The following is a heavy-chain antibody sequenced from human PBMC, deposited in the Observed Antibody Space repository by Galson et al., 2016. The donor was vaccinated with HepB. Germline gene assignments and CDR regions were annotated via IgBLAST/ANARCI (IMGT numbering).Heavy chain of an antibody. CDR1: GFTFSNYA. CDR3: ARDPLRYGDRHFDY. J-gene: IGHJ4*02. CDR2: ISYDGSNK. D-gene: IGHD4-17*01. V-gene: IGHV3-30-3*01. Sequence: SLRLSCAASGFTFSNYAMHWVRQAPGKGLEWVAIISYDGSNKYYAESVKGRFTISRDNSKNTLYLQMNILRAEDTAVYYCARDPLRYGDRHFDYWGQGTLVTVSS.